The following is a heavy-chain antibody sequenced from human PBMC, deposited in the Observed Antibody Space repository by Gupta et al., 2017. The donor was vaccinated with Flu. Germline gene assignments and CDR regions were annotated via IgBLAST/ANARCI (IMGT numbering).Heavy chain of an antibody. CDR3: ARCIAVAGKREYYFDY. Sequence: EVQLVESGGGLIQPGGSLRLSCAASGFSVSSNYMSWVRQAPGKGLEWVSIFYSGGDTYYADSVKGRFSISRDNSKNTLYLQMNSLRAEDTAVYYCARCIAVAGKREYYFDYWGRGILVTVSS. J-gene: IGHJ4*02. D-gene: IGHD6-19*01. CDR2: FYSGGDT. V-gene: IGHV3-53*01. CDR1: GFSVSSNY.